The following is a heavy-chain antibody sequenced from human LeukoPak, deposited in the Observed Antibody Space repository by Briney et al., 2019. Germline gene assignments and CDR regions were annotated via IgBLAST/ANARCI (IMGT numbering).Heavy chain of an antibody. Sequence: GGSLRLSCAASGFSFSGYAMHWVRQAPGKGLAWVARINPDGSIRTYADSVQGRVTISRDTAKDTLFLRMNSLRAEDTAVYYCAREARVGGALQYWGQGTPVTVSS. J-gene: IGHJ4*02. D-gene: IGHD1-26*01. CDR2: INPDGSIR. CDR3: AREARVGGALQY. CDR1: GFSFSGYA. V-gene: IGHV3-74*03.